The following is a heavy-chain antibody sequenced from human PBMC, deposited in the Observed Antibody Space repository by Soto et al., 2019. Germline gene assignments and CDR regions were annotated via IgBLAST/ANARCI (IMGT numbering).Heavy chain of an antibody. V-gene: IGHV4-39*01. D-gene: IGHD6-19*01. J-gene: IGHJ4*02. CDR1: GGSISSSSYY. CDR3: ASGKIAVACLFDY. CDR2: IYYSGST. Sequence: QLQLQESGPGLVKPSETLSLTCTVSGGSISSSSYYWGWIRQPPGKGLEWIGSIYYSGSTYYNPSLKSRVTRSVDTSKKQFSMKLSSVTAADTAVYYCASGKIAVACLFDYWGQGTLVTVSS.